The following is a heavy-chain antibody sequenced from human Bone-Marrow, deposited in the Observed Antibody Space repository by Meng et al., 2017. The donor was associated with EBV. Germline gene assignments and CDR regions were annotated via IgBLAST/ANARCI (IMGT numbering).Heavy chain of an antibody. CDR2: ISSSSSYI. D-gene: IGHD3-9*01. CDR3: ARVKYDILTGYYV. V-gene: IGHV3-21*01. Sequence: EVQLVESGGGWFKPGGSLRLSCAASGFTFSSYSMNWVRQAPGKGLEWVSSISSSSSYIYYADSVKGRFTISRDNAKNSLYLQMNSLRAEDTAVYYCARVKYDILTGYYVWGQGTLVTVSS. J-gene: IGHJ4*02. CDR1: GFTFSSYS.